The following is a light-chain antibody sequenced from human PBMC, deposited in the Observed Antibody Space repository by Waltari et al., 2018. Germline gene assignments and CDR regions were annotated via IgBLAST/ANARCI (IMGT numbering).Light chain of an antibody. V-gene: IGKV1-39*01. CDR1: QTISTN. J-gene: IGKJ4*01. CDR2: AAT. CDR3: QQSYSAPPS. Sequence: DIQMTQSPSSLSASLGDRVTITCRASQTISTNLNWSQHRPGKVPKLLIYAATFLQSGVPSRFSGSGSGTDFTLTIRSLQPEDFVFYFCQQSYSAPPSFGGGTKVDVK.